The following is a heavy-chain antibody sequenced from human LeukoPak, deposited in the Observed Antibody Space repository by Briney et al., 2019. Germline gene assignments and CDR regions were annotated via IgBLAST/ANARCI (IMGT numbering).Heavy chain of an antibody. CDR2: IHPSGIT. CDR1: GGSLTNGYYY. D-gene: IGHD5-24*01. J-gene: IGHJ4*02. Sequence: SETLSLTCTVSGGSLTNGYYYRTWIRQYPGKGLEWIGYIHPSGITDYNPSLKSRITMSLDMSQNQFSLKLTSVTAADTAIYYCARGQDAFKTGYWGQGTLVTVSS. V-gene: IGHV4-31*03. CDR3: ARGQDAFKTGY.